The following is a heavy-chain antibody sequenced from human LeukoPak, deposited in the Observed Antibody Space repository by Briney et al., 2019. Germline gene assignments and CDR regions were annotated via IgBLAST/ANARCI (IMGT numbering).Heavy chain of an antibody. V-gene: IGHV3-23*01. J-gene: IGHJ4*02. D-gene: IGHD1-1*01. Sequence: GGSLRLSCPASGFTYNTYAMSWVRQAPGKGLEWVSSISGSGGSTYYADSVKGRFTISRDNSKNTLSLQMNSLRAEDTAIYYCATNWNFDYWGQGTLVTVSS. CDR1: GFTYNTYA. CDR3: ATNWNFDY. CDR2: ISGSGGST.